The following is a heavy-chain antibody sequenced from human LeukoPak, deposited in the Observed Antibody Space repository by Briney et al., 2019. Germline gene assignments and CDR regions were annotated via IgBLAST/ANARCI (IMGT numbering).Heavy chain of an antibody. CDR1: GRSFSDYY. CDR3: ARGLRLPSRSAPAVPHV. D-gene: IGHD2-2*01. Sequence: SETLSLTCAVYGRSFSDYYWNWIRQPPGEGLGWIGEINHSGTTNYNPSLKSRVTISVDTSKNQFSLRLSAVTAADTAVYHCARGLRLPSRSAPAVPHVWAKGTTVTVSA. CDR2: INHSGTT. V-gene: IGHV4-34*01. J-gene: IGHJ6*04.